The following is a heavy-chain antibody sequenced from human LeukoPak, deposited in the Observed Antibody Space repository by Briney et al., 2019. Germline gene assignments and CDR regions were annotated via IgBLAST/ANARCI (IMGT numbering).Heavy chain of an antibody. CDR3: ARDGGYSNPYYYYYYYMDF. CDR1: GGSISSSNW. V-gene: IGHV4-4*02. D-gene: IGHD4-11*01. J-gene: IGHJ6*03. CDR2: IYHSGST. Sequence: SGTLSLTCAVSGGSISSSNWWSWVRQPPGKGLEWIGEIYHSGSTNYNPSLKSRVTISVDKSKNQFSLKLSSVTAADTAVYYCARDGGYSNPYYYYYYYMDFWGKGTTVTVSS.